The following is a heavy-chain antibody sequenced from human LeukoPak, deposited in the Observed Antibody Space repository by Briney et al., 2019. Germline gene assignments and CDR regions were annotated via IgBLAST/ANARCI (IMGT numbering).Heavy chain of an antibody. CDR2: IYTSGST. CDR3: ARGGGSSGWYGDAFDI. CDR1: GGSISSGSYY. Sequence: PSETLSLTCTVSGGSISSGSYYWSWIRQPAGKGLEWIGRIYTSGSTNYNPSLKSRVTISVDTSKNQFSLKLSSVTAADTAVYYCARGGGSSGWYGDAFDIWGQGTMVTVSS. V-gene: IGHV4-61*02. D-gene: IGHD6-19*01. J-gene: IGHJ3*02.